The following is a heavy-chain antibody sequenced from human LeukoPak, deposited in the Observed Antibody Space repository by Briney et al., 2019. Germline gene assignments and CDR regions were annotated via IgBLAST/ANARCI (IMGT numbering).Heavy chain of an antibody. D-gene: IGHD3-9*01. CDR3: TSRDYDILTGYYNVDY. J-gene: IGHJ4*02. CDR2: IRSKAYGGTT. Sequence: GGSLRLSCTASGFTFGDYAMSWVRQAPGKGLEWVGFIRSKAYGGTTEYAASVKGIFTISRDDSKSIAYLQMNSLKTEDTAVYYCTSRDYDILTGYYNVDYWGQGTPVTVSS. CDR1: GFTFGDYA. V-gene: IGHV3-49*04.